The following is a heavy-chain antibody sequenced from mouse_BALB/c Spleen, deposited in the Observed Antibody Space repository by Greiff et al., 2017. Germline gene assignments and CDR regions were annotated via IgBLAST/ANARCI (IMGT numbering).Heavy chain of an antibody. CDR1: GFTFSSYT. CDR2: ISNGGGST. J-gene: IGHJ4*01. CDR3: ARQPLYYAMDY. Sequence: DVHLVESGGGLVQPGGSLKLSCAASGFTFSSYTMSWVRQTPEKRLEWVAYISNGGGSTYYPDTVKGRFTISRDNAKNTLYLQMSSLKSEDTAMYYCARQPLYYAMDYWGQGTSVTVSS. V-gene: IGHV5-12-2*01.